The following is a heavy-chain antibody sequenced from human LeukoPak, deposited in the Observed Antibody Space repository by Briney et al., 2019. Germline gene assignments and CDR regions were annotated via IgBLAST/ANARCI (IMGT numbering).Heavy chain of an antibody. CDR2: IDHSDSYT. D-gene: IGHD5-12*01. V-gene: IGHV5-10-1*01. Sequence: GESLKISCKGSGYSFTNYWINWVRQMPGKGLEWMGRIDHSDSYTNYSPSFQGHATISADKSISTAYLQWSSLKASDTAMYYCARHKAERGSSGYDWGAFDVWGQGTMVTVSS. CDR1: GYSFTNYW. CDR3: ARHKAERGSSGYDWGAFDV. J-gene: IGHJ3*01.